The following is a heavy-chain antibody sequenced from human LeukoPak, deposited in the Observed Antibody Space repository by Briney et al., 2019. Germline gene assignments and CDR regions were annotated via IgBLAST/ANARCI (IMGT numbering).Heavy chain of an antibody. CDR2: IYYSGST. V-gene: IGHV4-31*03. D-gene: IGHD3-22*01. Sequence: SETLSLTCTVSGGSISSGGYYWSWIRQHPGKGLEWIVYIYYSGSTYYNPSLKSRVTISVDTSKNQFSLKLSSVTAADTAVYYCARVESQTYDSSGYTFDYWGQGTLVTVSS. J-gene: IGHJ4*02. CDR1: GGSISSGGYY. CDR3: ARVESQTYDSSGYTFDY.